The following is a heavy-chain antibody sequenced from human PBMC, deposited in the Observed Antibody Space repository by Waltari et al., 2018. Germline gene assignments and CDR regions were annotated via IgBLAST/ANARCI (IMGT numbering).Heavy chain of an antibody. Sequence: EVQLVESGGGLVQPGGSLSLSCAASGFTFSSYDMHWVRQATGKGLEWVSAIGTAGDTYYPGSVKGRFTISRENAKNSLYLQMNSLRAEDTAVYYCARLLPRYGMDVWGQGTTVTVSS. J-gene: IGHJ6*02. V-gene: IGHV3-13*01. CDR3: ARLLPRYGMDV. CDR2: IGTAGDT. D-gene: IGHD2-15*01. CDR1: GFTFSSYD.